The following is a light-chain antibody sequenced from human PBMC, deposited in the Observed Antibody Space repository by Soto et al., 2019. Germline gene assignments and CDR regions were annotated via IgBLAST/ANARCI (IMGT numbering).Light chain of an antibody. V-gene: IGKV3-15*01. Sequence: EIVLTQSPATLSVSPGDRATLSCRASQSVRSNLAWYQQKPGQGPRLLIFGASTRATDIPARFSGSGSGTEFTLIISSLQSEDFAVYYCQQYIHWPPLTFGGGTKEEIK. CDR1: QSVRSN. CDR2: GAS. CDR3: QQYIHWPPLT. J-gene: IGKJ4*01.